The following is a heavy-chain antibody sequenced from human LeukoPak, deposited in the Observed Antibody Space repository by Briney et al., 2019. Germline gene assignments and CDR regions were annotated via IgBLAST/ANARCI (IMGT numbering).Heavy chain of an antibody. CDR2: ISPADGKT. D-gene: IGHD3-22*01. Sequence: SVEVSCKTSGYPFTSYGLSWIRQAPGQGLEWIGWISPADGKTRFSQKFVGRVTLTTDTPTTTVNMELRSLRSDDTAVYYCSRARTVGYYDSSGFWGQGTLVTVSS. CDR1: GYPFTSYG. J-gene: IGHJ4*02. CDR3: SRARTVGYYDSSGF. V-gene: IGHV1-18*01.